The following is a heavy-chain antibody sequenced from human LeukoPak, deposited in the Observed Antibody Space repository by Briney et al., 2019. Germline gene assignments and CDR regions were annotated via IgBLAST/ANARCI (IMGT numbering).Heavy chain of an antibody. D-gene: IGHD3-3*01. Sequence: AETLSLTCAVYGGSFSGYYWSWIRQPPGKGLEWIGEIYHSGSTNYNPSLKSRVTISVDTSKNQFSLKLSSVTAADTAVYYCARGAGYDFWSGYGYYMDVWGKGTTVPVFS. CDR1: GGSFSGYY. CDR2: IYHSGST. CDR3: ARGAGYDFWSGYGYYMDV. V-gene: IGHV4-34*01. J-gene: IGHJ6*03.